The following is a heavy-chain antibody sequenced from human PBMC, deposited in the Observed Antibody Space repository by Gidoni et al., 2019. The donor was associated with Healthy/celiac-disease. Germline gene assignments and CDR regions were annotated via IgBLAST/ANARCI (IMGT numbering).Heavy chain of an antibody. CDR2: IFYSGRT. D-gene: IGHD3-10*01. J-gene: IGHJ6*02. Sequence: HLQLQVSGPGLVKPSETLSLTCTVSGGSISSSNYYWAWIRQPPGRGLEWIGTIFYSGRTYYNPSLKSRVTMSVDTSKNQFSLKLSSVTAADTAVYYCVRQAGEGDYYNGMDVWGQGTTVTVSS. CDR3: VRQAGEGDYYNGMDV. CDR1: GGSISSSNYY. V-gene: IGHV4-39*01.